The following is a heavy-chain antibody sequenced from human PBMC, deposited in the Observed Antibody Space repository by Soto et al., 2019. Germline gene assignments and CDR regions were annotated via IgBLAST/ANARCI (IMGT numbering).Heavy chain of an antibody. CDR3: ARDFYSSSFDY. CDR2: IKQDGSEK. CDR1: GFTFSSYW. D-gene: IGHD6-6*01. Sequence: EVQLVESGGGLVQPGGSLRLSCAASGFTFSSYWMSWVRQAPGKGLEWVANIKQDGSEKYYVDSVKGRFTFSRDNAKNSLYLQMNSLRAEDTAVYYCARDFYSSSFDYWGQGTLVTVSS. J-gene: IGHJ4*02. V-gene: IGHV3-7*01.